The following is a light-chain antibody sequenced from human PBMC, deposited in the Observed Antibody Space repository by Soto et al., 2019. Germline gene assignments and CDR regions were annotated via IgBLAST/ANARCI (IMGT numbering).Light chain of an antibody. CDR3: QHSYSAPCT. V-gene: IGKV1-39*01. CDR2: AAS. J-gene: IGKJ2*02. Sequence: DIQMTQSPSSLSASVGDRVTITCRASQSISSYLSWYQQLPGTAPKLLIYAASSLQSGVPSTFTGSGSGTDFTLTITSLQPEDFATYYCQHSYSAPCTFGQGTKLEIK. CDR1: QSISSY.